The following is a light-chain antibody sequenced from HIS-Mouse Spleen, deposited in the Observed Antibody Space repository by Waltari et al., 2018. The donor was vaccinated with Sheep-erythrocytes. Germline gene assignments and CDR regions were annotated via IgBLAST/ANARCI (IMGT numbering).Light chain of an antibody. CDR2: AGR. Sequence: QSVLTQPPSVSGAPGQRVTISCTGTSSDVGGYNYVSWYQQHPGKAPKLMIYAGRKRPSGVPDRFSGSKSGNTASLTISGLQAEDEADYYCCSYAGSYTLVFGGGTKLTVL. V-gene: IGLV2-11*01. J-gene: IGLJ2*01. CDR3: CSYAGSYTLV. CDR1: SSDVGGYNY.